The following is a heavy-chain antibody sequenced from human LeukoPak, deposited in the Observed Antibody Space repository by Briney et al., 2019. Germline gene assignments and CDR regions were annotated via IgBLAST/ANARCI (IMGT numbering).Heavy chain of an antibody. CDR3: AKARYSGSYDYYFDY. CDR1: GLTFSSDA. V-gene: IGHV3-23*01. D-gene: IGHD1-26*01. J-gene: IGHJ4*02. CDR2: ISGSGGST. Sequence: AGGCLRLSCAVSGLTFSSDAMSWVRQAAGRGLEWVSAISGSGGSTYYADSVKGRFTISRDNSKNTLYLQMNSLRAEDTAVYYCAKARYSGSYDYYFDYWGQGTLVTVSS.